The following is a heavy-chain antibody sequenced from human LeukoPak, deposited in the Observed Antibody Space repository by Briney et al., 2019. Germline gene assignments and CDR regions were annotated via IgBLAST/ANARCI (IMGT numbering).Heavy chain of an antibody. CDR2: INPSGGST. CDR1: GYTFTSYY. V-gene: IGHV1-46*03. D-gene: IGHD3-22*01. Sequence: ASVKVSCKASGYTFTSYYMHWVRQAPGQGLEWMAIINPSGGSTSYAQKFQGRVTMTRDTSTSTVYMELSSLRSEDTAVYYCAREFAYDSSGYYYEVPYYFDYWGQGTLVTVSS. CDR3: AREFAYDSSGYYYEVPYYFDY. J-gene: IGHJ4*02.